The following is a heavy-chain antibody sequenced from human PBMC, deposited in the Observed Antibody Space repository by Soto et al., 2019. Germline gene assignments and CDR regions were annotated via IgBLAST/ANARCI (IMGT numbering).Heavy chain of an antibody. J-gene: IGHJ5*02. V-gene: IGHV1-2*04. Sequence: ASVKVSCKASGYTFTGYYMHWVRQAPGQGLEWMGWINPNSGGTNYAQKFQGWVTMTRDTSISTAYMELSRLRSDDTAVYYCARDVDYYGSGSYSLRGNWFDPWGQGTLVTVSS. CDR1: GYTFTGYY. D-gene: IGHD3-10*01. CDR2: INPNSGGT. CDR3: ARDVDYYGSGSYSLRGNWFDP.